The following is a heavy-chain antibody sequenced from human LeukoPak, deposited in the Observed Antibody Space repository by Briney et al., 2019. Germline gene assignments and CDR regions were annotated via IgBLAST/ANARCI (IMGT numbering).Heavy chain of an antibody. D-gene: IGHD6-19*01. J-gene: IGHJ4*02. CDR2: ISWNSVSK. V-gene: IGHV3-9*03. Sequence: GRSLRLSCAASGFTFDDYAMHWVRQAPGKGLEWVSGISWNSVSKAYADSVKGRFTISRDNAKNSLYLQMNSLRAEDMALYYCAGGSGWLNYWGQGTLVTVSS. CDR1: GFTFDDYA. CDR3: AGGSGWLNY.